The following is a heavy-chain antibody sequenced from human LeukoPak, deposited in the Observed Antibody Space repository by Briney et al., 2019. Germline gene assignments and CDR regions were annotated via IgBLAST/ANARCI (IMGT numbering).Heavy chain of an antibody. Sequence: SETLSLTCTVSGGAISSYYWSWIRQPPGKGLEWIGYINYSGSTNYNPSLKSRVTISVDTSKNQFSLKLSSVTAADTAVYYCARESRDGGNSLEFDYWGQGTLVTVSS. D-gene: IGHD4-23*01. J-gene: IGHJ4*02. CDR1: GGAISSYY. V-gene: IGHV4-59*01. CDR2: INYSGST. CDR3: ARESRDGGNSLEFDY.